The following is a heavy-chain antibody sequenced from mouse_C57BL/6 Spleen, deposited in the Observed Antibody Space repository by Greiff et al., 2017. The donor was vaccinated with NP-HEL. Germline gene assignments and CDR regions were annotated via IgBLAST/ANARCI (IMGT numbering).Heavy chain of an antibody. CDR3: AREVGYSNPFDY. CDR1: GYTFTDYN. Sequence: EVQLQQSGPELVKPGASVKIPCKASGYTFTDYNMAWVKQSHGKSLEWIGDINPNNGGTNYNQKFKGKATLTVDKSSSTAYMELRSLTSEDTAVYYCAREVGYSNPFDYWGQGTTLTVSS. J-gene: IGHJ2*01. V-gene: IGHV1-18*01. D-gene: IGHD2-5*01. CDR2: INPNNGGT.